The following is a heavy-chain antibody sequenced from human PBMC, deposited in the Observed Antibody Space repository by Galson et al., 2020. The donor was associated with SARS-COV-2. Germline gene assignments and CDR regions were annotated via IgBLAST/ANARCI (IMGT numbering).Heavy chain of an antibody. D-gene: IGHD1-26*01. CDR3: TRLVVILGASSLDY. CDR2: IRSKAYGGTA. J-gene: IGHJ4*02. V-gene: IGHV3-49*03. Sequence: QTLSLTCAASGFTFGDFALSWFRQAPGKGLEWVGFIRSKAYGGTAQYAASVRGRFTISRDDSNNIAFLQMNSLKTEDTAVYYCTRLVVILGASSLDYWGQGTLVTVSS. CDR1: GFTFGDFA.